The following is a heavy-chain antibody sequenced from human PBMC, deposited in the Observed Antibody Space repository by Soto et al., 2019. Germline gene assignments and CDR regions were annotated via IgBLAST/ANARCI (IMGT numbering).Heavy chain of an antibody. Sequence: SETLSLTCTVSGGSISSYYWSWIRQPPGKGLEWIGYIYYSGSTNYNPSLKSRVTISVDTSKNQFSLKLSSVTAADTAVYYCARRYYYDSSGYYLAAFDIWGQGTMVTVSS. CDR3: ARRYYYDSSGYYLAAFDI. D-gene: IGHD3-22*01. J-gene: IGHJ3*02. CDR1: GGSISSYY. CDR2: IYYSGST. V-gene: IGHV4-59*12.